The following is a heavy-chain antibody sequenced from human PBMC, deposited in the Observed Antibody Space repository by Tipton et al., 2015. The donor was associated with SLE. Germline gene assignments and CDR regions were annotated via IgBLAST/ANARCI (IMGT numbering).Heavy chain of an antibody. CDR3: ARGRCSGGSCSPPFDY. D-gene: IGHD2-15*01. J-gene: IGHJ4*02. CDR1: GFTFSDYY. CDR2: ISSSGSTI. Sequence: SLRFSCAASGFTFSDYYMSWIRQAPGKGLEWVSYISSSGSTIYYADSVKGRFTISRDNAKNSLYLQMNSLRAEDTAVYYCARGRCSGGSCSPPFDYWGQGTLVTVSS. V-gene: IGHV3-11*01.